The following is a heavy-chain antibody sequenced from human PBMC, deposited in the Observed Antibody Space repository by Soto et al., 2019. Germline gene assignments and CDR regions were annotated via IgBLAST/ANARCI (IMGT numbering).Heavy chain of an antibody. Sequence: KTSETLSLTCTVSGGSISSGDYYWSWIRQPPGKGLEWIGYIYYSGSTYYNPSLKSRVTISVDTSKNQFSLKLSSVTAADTAVYYCARSSKYDFWSGYYNFDYWGQGTLVTVSS. CDR3: ARSSKYDFWSGYYNFDY. D-gene: IGHD3-3*01. CDR2: IYYSGST. CDR1: GGSISSGDYY. V-gene: IGHV4-30-4*01. J-gene: IGHJ4*02.